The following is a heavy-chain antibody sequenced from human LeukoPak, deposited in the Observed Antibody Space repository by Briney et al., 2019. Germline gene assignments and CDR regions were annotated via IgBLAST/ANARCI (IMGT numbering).Heavy chain of an antibody. CDR1: GFTFSSYE. V-gene: IGHV3-48*03. CDR3: AKVTYGSGTYGAFDS. CDR2: ISSSGSTI. J-gene: IGHJ4*02. D-gene: IGHD3-10*01. Sequence: GGSLRLSCAASGFTFSSYEMNWVRQAPGKGLEWVSYISSSGSTIYYADSVKGRFTISRDNSKNTLYLQMNSLRAEDTAVYYCAKVTYGSGTYGAFDSWGQGTLVTVSS.